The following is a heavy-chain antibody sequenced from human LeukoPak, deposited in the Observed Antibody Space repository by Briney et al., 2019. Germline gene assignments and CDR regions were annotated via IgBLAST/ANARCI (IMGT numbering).Heavy chain of an antibody. CDR2: ISADNGNT. V-gene: IGHV1-18*01. CDR3: ARVDPTAMVPFDY. J-gene: IGHJ4*02. Sequence: ASVKVSCKASGYTFTNYGICWVRQAPGQGLEWMGWISADNGNTKFAQNFQGRVTMTTDTSTNTAYMELRNLRSDDTAVYYCARVDPTAMVPFDYWGQGTLVTVSS. D-gene: IGHD5-18*01. CDR1: GYTFTNYG.